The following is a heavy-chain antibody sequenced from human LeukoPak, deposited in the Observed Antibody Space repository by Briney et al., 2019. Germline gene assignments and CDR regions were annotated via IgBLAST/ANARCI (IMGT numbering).Heavy chain of an antibody. CDR1: GFTFSSYE. V-gene: IGHV3-48*03. J-gene: IGHJ4*02. Sequence: GGALRLSCAASGFTFSSYEINWVRQAPGKRLEWVSYIRHNGRTIHYADSLKGRFTISRDNAKNSLYLQMNSLRVEDTAVYYCATGGATSIGIWGQGILVTVSS. CDR3: ATGGATSIGI. D-gene: IGHD1-26*01. CDR2: IRHNGRTI.